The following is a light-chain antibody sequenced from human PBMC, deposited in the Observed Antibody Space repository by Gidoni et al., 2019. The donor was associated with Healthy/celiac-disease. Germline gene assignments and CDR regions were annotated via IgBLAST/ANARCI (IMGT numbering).Light chain of an antibody. CDR3: AAWDDSLNGVV. V-gene: IGLV1-44*01. CDR2: SNN. J-gene: IGLJ2*01. Sequence: QSVLTQPPYASGTPGQRVTISCSGSSPNIGSNTVNWYQQLPGTAPKLLIYSNNQRPSGVPDRFSGSKSGTSASLAISGLQSEDEADYYCAAWDDSLNGVVFGGGTKLTVL. CDR1: SPNIGSNT.